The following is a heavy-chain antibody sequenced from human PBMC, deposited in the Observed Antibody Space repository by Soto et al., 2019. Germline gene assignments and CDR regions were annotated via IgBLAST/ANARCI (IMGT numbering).Heavy chain of an antibody. J-gene: IGHJ6*02. D-gene: IGHD2-2*01. V-gene: IGHV4-30-2*01. Sequence: QLQLQESGSGLVKPSQTLSLTCTVSGGSINSGGYSWIWIRQPPGKGLEWIGYIYHTGNTFYNPSLQSRVTISVDQSQNPFSLSLGSGTAADTAMYYCARVERTLSTPFAYGMDVWGQGTTVTVSS. CDR1: GGSINSGGYS. CDR2: IYHTGNT. CDR3: ARVERTLSTPFAYGMDV.